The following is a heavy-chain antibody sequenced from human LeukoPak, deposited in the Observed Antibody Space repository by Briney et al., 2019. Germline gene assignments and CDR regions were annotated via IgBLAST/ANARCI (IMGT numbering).Heavy chain of an antibody. D-gene: IGHD1-26*01. J-gene: IGHJ4*02. CDR1: GVTFSDYA. CDR2: ISGFSGNT. V-gene: IGHV3-23*01. CDR3: AKDSGFSVSYFSN. Sequence: PGGSLRLSCTASGVTFSDYAMSWVRQAPGKGLEWVSDISGFSGNTYYADSVKGRFTISRDNSKSTLYLQMNSLRAEDTATYYCAKDSGFSVSYFSNWGQGILVTVSS.